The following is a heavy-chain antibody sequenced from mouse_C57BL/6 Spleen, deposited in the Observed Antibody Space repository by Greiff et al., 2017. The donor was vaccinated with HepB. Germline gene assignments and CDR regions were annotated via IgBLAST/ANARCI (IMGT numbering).Heavy chain of an antibody. Sequence: EVQLQESGPGLVKPSQSLSLTCSVTGYSITSGYYWNWIRQFPGNKLEWMGYISYDGSNNYNPSLKNRISITRDTSKNQFVLKLNSVTTEDTATYYSARDTITTVVATDYAMDYWGQGTSVTVSS. CDR2: ISYDGSN. J-gene: IGHJ4*01. CDR3: ARDTITTVVATDYAMDY. V-gene: IGHV3-6*01. D-gene: IGHD1-1*01. CDR1: GYSITSGYY.